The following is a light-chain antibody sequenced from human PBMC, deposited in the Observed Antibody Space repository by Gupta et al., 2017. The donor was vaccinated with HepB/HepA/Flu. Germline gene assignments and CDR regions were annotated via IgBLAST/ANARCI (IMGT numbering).Light chain of an antibody. Sequence: AMTQFPTTLSVSPGERATLSCRASQSIGNNLVWYQQRPGQGPRLLIYSASIRATGIPARFSGSGSGTEFTLTISGLQAEDVAVYYCQQYNIWPFGEDTFGQGTKLEVK. CDR2: SAS. J-gene: IGKJ2*01. CDR3: QQYNIWPFGEDT. V-gene: IGKV3-15*01. CDR1: QSIGNN.